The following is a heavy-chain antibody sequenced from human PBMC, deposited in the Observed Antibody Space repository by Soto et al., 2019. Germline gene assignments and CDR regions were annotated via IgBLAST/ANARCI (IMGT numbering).Heavy chain of an antibody. Sequence: QVQLVESGGGVVQPGRSLRLSCVGSGFIFSNYGMHWVRQTPGKGLEWVAFMSYDGSDTFYADSVKGRFTISRDNSKNTLFLHMSNLRAEDTAMYYCTIVRVAESALVHWGQGTMVTVSS. J-gene: IGHJ4*02. CDR2: MSYDGSDT. CDR3: TIVRVAESALVH. D-gene: IGHD3-10*02. CDR1: GFIFSNYG. V-gene: IGHV3-30*03.